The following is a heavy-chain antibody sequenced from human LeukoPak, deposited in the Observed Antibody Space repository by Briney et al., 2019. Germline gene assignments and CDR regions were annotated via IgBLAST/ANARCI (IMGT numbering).Heavy chain of an antibody. D-gene: IGHD3-22*01. CDR2: INQSGST. CDR1: GGSISSSSSSYY. CDR3: ASVYDSSGYYPF. Sequence: SETLSLTCTISGGSISSSSSSYYWSWIRQPPGKGLEWIGEINQSGSTNYNPSLKSRVTISVDTSKNQFSLKLSSVTAADTAVYYCASVYDSSGYYPFWGQGTLVTVSS. J-gene: IGHJ4*02. V-gene: IGHV4-39*07.